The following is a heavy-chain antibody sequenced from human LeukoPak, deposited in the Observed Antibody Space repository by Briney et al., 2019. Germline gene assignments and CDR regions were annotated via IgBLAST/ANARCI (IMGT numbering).Heavy chain of an antibody. CDR1: GYSISSGYY. Sequence: SETLSLTCTVSGYSISSGYYWGWIRQPPGKGLEWIGSIYHSGSTYYNPSLKSRVTISVDTSKNQFSLKLSSVTAADTAVYYCAKSNGYGLIDIWDQGTMVTVSS. CDR2: IYHSGST. J-gene: IGHJ3*02. CDR3: AKSNGYGLIDI. D-gene: IGHD3-10*01. V-gene: IGHV4-38-2*02.